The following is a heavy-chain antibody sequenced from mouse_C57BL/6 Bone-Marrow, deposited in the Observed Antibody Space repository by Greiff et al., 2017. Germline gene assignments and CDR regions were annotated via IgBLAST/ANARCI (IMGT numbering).Heavy chain of an antibody. Sequence: QVQLQQSGAELVKPGASVKISCKASGYTFTDYYIHWVKQRPGQGLEWIGWIDPGSGNTKYNEKFKGKATLTVDTSSSTAYMQLSSLTSEDSAVYFCASWRRADYFDYWGRGTTLTVTS. J-gene: IGHJ2*01. CDR1: GYTFTDYY. V-gene: IGHV1-84*01. D-gene: IGHD3-3*01. CDR2: IDPGSGNT. CDR3: ASWRRADYFDY.